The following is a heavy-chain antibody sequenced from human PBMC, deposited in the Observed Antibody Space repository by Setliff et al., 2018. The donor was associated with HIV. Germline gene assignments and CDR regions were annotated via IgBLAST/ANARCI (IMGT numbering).Heavy chain of an antibody. V-gene: IGHV3-48*01. J-gene: IGHJ4*02. D-gene: IGHD3-9*01. Sequence: PGGSLRLSCAASGFTFSTFSMTWVRQAPGKGLEWVSYISGSSSPIYYADSVKGRFTISRDNAKNSLYLQMNSLRAEDTALYYCARDKDWAFDYWGQGTLVTVSS. CDR1: GFTFSTFS. CDR3: ARDKDWAFDY. CDR2: ISGSSSPI.